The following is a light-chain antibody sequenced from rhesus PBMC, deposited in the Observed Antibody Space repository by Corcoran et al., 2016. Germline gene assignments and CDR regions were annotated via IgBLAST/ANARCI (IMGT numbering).Light chain of an antibody. CDR3: SSFTSSISYI. J-gene: IGLJ1*01. CDR1: SSDIGGYDR. CDR2: EVS. V-gene: IGLV2-13*02. Sequence: QAALTQSPSVSGSPGQSVTISCTGTSSDIGGYDRVSWYQQHPGKAPKLMIYEVSKRPSGVSDRFSGSKSGNTAFLTISGLQAEDEADYYCSSFTSSISYIFGTGTRLTVL.